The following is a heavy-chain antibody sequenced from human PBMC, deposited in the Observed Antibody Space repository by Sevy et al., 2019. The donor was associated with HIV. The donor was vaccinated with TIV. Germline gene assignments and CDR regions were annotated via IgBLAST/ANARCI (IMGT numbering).Heavy chain of an antibody. J-gene: IGHJ6*02. V-gene: IGHV3-21*01. CDR2: VSSSSTYI. CDR1: GFTFSTYS. Sequence: GGSLRLSCAASGFTFSTYSMNWVRQAPGKGLEWISSVSSSSTYIYYAESVKGRFTISRDNAKNSLNLQMNSLRVEDTAGYYCARDLCTGGVCPRWVYYYYGMDVWGQGTTVTVSS. D-gene: IGHD2-8*02. CDR3: ARDLCTGGVCPRWVYYYYGMDV.